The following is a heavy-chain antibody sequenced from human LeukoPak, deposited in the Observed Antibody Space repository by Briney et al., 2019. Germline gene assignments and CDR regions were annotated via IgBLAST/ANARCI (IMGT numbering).Heavy chain of an antibody. J-gene: IGHJ4*02. Sequence: SETLSLTCAVYGGSFSGYYWSWIRQPPGKGLEWIASIYHSGNTYYNPSLRGRVTISVDTSKNQFSLRLSSVTAADTAVYYCARTRYYYNSRSYGAPYYFDYWGQGTLVTVSS. CDR3: ARTRYYYNSRSYGAPYYFDY. V-gene: IGHV4-34*01. CDR1: GGSFSGYY. CDR2: IYHSGNT. D-gene: IGHD3-10*01.